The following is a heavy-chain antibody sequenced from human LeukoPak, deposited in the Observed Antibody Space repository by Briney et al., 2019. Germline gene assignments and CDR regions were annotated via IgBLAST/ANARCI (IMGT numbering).Heavy chain of an antibody. Sequence: SVKVSCQASGGTFSSYAISWVRQAPGQGLEWMGGIIPIFGTANYAQKFKGRVTITTDESTSTAYMELSSLRSEDTAVYYCARNRGDHYGSYDYWGQGTLVTVSS. CDR3: ARNRGDHYGSYDY. D-gene: IGHD3-10*01. CDR2: IIPIFGTA. CDR1: GGTFSSYA. J-gene: IGHJ4*02. V-gene: IGHV1-69*05.